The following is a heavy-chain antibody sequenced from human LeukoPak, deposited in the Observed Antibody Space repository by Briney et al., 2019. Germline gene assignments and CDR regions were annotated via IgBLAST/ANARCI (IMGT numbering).Heavy chain of an antibody. CDR3: ARGQDYYGSGSYIDY. V-gene: IGHV1-18*04. Sequence: ASVKVSCKTSGYTFTAYYIHWLRQAPGQGLEWMGWISAYNGNTNYAQKLQGRVTMTTDTSTSTAYMELRSLRSDDTAVYYCARGQDYYGSGSYIDYWGQGTLVTVSS. J-gene: IGHJ4*02. CDR2: ISAYNGNT. CDR1: GYTFTAYY. D-gene: IGHD3-10*01.